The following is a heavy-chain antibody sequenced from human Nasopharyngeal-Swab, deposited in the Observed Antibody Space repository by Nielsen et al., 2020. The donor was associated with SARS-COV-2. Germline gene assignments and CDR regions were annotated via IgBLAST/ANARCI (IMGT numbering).Heavy chain of an antibody. V-gene: IGHV1-8*01. J-gene: IGHJ4*02. CDR3: ARAGKIQLWFNSLYYFDY. D-gene: IGHD5-18*01. Sequence: WVRQAPGQGPEWMGWMNPNSGNTGYAQKFQGRVTMTRNTSISTAYMELSSLRSEDTAVYYCARAGKIQLWFNSLYYFDYWGQGTLVTVSS. CDR2: MNPNSGNT.